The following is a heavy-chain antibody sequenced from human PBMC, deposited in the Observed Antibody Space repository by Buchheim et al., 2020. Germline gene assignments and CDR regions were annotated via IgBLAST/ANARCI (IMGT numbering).Heavy chain of an antibody. CDR1: GYTFNRDY. Sequence: QVQLVQSGAEVKKPGASVKVSCKAFGYTFNRDYVHWVRQAPGQGLEWMGIINPTGGATNYAQNFQGRVTMTRDTSTNTLYMELSSLRSDDTAVYYCARASSSSGEGYFDYWGQGTL. CDR3: ARASSSSGEGYFDY. D-gene: IGHD6-13*01. J-gene: IGHJ4*02. V-gene: IGHV1-46*02. CDR2: INPTGGAT.